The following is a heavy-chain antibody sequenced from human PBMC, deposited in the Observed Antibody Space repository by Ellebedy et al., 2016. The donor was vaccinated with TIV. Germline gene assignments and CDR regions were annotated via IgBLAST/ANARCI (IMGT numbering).Heavy chain of an antibody. CDR3: ARGTSGSYYDADDAFDI. V-gene: IGHV1-18*01. Sequence: AASVKVSCKASGYTFTSYGISWVRQAPGQGLEWMGWISAYNGNTNYAQKLQGRVTMTTDTSTSTAYMELRSLRSDDTAVYYCARGTSGSYYDADDAFDIWGQGTIVTVSS. J-gene: IGHJ3*02. CDR1: GYTFTSYG. D-gene: IGHD1-26*01. CDR2: ISAYNGNT.